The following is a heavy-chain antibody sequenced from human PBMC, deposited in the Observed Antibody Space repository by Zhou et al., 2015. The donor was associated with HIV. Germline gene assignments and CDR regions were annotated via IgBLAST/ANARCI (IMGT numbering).Heavy chain of an antibody. CDR3: SRDDVVESATPLDYYGMDV. CDR2: ITPMFDMQ. D-gene: IGHD2-15*01. V-gene: IGHV1-69*04. Sequence: LVQSGTEVRKPGSSVNVSCKASGGTFSGSDISWVRQAPGQGLEWMGSITPMFDMQTYAEKFRARLTITVDKSTSAAYMELNRLTSEDAAVYFCSRDDVVESATPLDYYGMDVWGQGTTVTVSS. J-gene: IGHJ6*02. CDR1: GGTFSGSD.